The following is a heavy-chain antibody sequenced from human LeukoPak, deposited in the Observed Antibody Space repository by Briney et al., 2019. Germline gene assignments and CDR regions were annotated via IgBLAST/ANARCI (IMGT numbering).Heavy chain of an antibody. V-gene: IGHV3-23*01. D-gene: IGHD3-9*01. CDR1: GFDFSHYG. CDR3: AKGDSYYDLLTCFDF. J-gene: IGHJ4*02. Sequence: PGGSLRLSCAASGFDFSHYGMSWVRQPPGKGLEWVSTFSGTSTLTYYADSVKGRFTISRDDSKNVLYLQMNSLRDEDTAVYYCAKGDSYYDLLTCFDFWGPGTLVTVSS. CDR2: FSGTSTLT.